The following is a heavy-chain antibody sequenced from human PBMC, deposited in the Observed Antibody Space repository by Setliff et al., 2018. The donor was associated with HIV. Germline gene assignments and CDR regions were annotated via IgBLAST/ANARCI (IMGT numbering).Heavy chain of an antibody. CDR1: GGSIKSSSYY. CDR2: IYYSGNT. CDR3: ARVPTSSWYVTTQRTKEYFHH. Sequence: SETLSLTCTVSGGSIKSSSYYWGWIRQPPGKGLEWIGSIYYSGNTYYNPSLKSRVTISEDRSRNQCSLRLSPVTAADTAIYYCARVPTSSWYVTTQRTKEYFHHWGQGTLVTVSS. J-gene: IGHJ1*01. D-gene: IGHD6-13*01. V-gene: IGHV4-39*07.